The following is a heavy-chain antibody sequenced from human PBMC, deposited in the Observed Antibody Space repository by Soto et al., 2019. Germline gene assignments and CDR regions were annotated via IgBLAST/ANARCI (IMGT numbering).Heavy chain of an antibody. V-gene: IGHV3-48*01. J-gene: IGHJ4*02. CDR2: ISSSSSNT. D-gene: IGHD3-9*01. CDR3: ARWVGGEPRYLDY. Sequence: EVQLVESGGGLVQPGGSLRLSCSASGFTFSAYSMNWVRQAPGKGLEWVSDISSSSSNTYYADSVKGRFTISRDNAKNSLNLQKNSLRAEDTAVYYCARWVGGEPRYLDYWGQVTLVTVSS. CDR1: GFTFSAYS.